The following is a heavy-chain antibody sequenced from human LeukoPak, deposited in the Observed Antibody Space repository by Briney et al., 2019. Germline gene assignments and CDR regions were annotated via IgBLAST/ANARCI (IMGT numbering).Heavy chain of an antibody. D-gene: IGHD3-10*01. J-gene: IGHJ4*02. V-gene: IGHV3-30*03. CDR1: GFTFSSYG. Sequence: PGRSLRLSCAASGFTFSSYGMHWVRQAPGKGLEWVAVISYDGSNKYYADSVKGRFTISRDNSKTTLYLQMNSLRAEDTAVYYCASDWRMVRGLIKGVIDYWGQGTLVTVSS. CDR3: ASDWRMVRGLIKGVIDY. CDR2: ISYDGSNK.